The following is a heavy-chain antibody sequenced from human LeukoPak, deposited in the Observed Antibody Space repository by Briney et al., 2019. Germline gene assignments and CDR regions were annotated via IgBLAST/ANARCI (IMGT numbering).Heavy chain of an antibody. J-gene: IGHJ4*02. CDR1: GYTFTSYY. CDR2: INPSGGST. CDR3: ARDSLYGVVDY. D-gene: IGHD4-17*01. Sequence: GASVKVSCKASGYTFTSYYIQWVRQAPGQGLEWMGIINPSGGSTSYAQKFQGRVTMTRDTSTSTVYMYLSSLRSEDTAVYYCARDSLYGVVDYWRQGTLVTVSS. V-gene: IGHV1-46*01.